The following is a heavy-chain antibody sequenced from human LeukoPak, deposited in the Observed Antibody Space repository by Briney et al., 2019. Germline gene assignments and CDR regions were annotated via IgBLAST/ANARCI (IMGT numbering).Heavy chain of an antibody. Sequence: PGGSLRLSCAASGFPFSSYVMSWVRQAPGKGLEWVSGISGSGSTTYYADSVKGRFTISRDNSKNTLYLQMNSLRAEDTAIYYCAKDRVPGDYWGQGALVTVSS. CDR1: GFPFSSYV. CDR3: AKDRVPGDY. CDR2: ISGSGSTT. J-gene: IGHJ4*02. V-gene: IGHV3-23*01.